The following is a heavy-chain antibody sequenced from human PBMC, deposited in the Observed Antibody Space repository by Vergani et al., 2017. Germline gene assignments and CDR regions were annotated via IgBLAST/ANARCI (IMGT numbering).Heavy chain of an antibody. CDR3: ARDYDILTGHSSFAFDI. D-gene: IGHD3-9*01. V-gene: IGHV3-7*01. J-gene: IGHJ3*02. CDR2: IKQDGSEK. Sequence: EVQLVESGGGLVKPGGSLRLSCAASGFTFSSYWMSWVRQAPGKGLEWVANIKQDGSEKYYVDSVKGRFTISRDNAKNSLYLQMNSLRAEDTAVYYCARDYDILTGHSSFAFDIWGQGTMVTVSS. CDR1: GFTFSSYW.